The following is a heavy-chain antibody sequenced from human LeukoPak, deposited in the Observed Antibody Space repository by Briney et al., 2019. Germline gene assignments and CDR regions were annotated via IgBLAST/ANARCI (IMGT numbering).Heavy chain of an antibody. CDR2: INPSGGST. D-gene: IGHD2-2*01. Sequence: ASVKVSCKASGYTFTSYYMHWVRQAPGQGLEWMGIINPSGGSTSYAQKFQGRVTMTRDTSTSTVYMELSSLRSEDTAVYYCARGDIVVVPAAMFDPWGQETLVTVSS. V-gene: IGHV1-46*01. CDR1: GYTFTSYY. J-gene: IGHJ5*02. CDR3: ARGDIVVVPAAMFDP.